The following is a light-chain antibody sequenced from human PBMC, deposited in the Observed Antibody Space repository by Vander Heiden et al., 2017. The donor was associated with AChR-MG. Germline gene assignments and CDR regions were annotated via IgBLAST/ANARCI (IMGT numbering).Light chain of an antibody. CDR1: SSNLGAAYD. J-gene: IGLJ2*01. V-gene: IGLV1-40*01. CDR2: GNS. CDR3: QSYDVSLSAAV. Sequence: QSVLTQPPSVSGAPGQRVTISCTGTSSNLGAAYDVHWYQHLPGTAHKLLIYGNSNRPSGVPDRFSASKSDTSASLAVTGLHPDDEAVYYCQSYDVSLSAAVFGGGTKLTVL.